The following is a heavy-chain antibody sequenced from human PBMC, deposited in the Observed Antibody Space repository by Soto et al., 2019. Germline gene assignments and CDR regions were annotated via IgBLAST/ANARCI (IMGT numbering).Heavy chain of an antibody. V-gene: IGHV3-53*01. CDR1: GLTISGKKY. CDR3: ATWHEREHAFDV. Sequence: DVQLVESGGGLIQPGESLRLSCAAFGLTISGKKYVAWVRQAPGKGLEWVSAIYDVDGSFYADSVTGRFTTSSDSSKTTVYLQMNDLSPDDTSVYYCATWHEREHAFDVWGQGTTVTISS. CDR2: IYDVDGS. D-gene: IGHD1-1*01. J-gene: IGHJ3*01.